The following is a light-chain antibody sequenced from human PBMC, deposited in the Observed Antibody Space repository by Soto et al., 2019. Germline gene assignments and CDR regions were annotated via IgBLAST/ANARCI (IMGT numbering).Light chain of an antibody. CDR2: KAS. V-gene: IGKV1-5*03. J-gene: IGKJ1*01. CDR3: QQYNSHSRT. Sequence: DIQMNQSPSTLSASVGDRVTITCRASQTINNWLAWYQQKPGKAPKLLIAKASSLESGVPSRFSGSGSGTEFTLTISSLQPDDFATYYCQQYNSHSRTFGQGTKVDFK. CDR1: QTINNW.